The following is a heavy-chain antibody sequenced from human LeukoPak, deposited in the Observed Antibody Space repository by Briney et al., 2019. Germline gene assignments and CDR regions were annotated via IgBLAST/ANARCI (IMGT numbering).Heavy chain of an antibody. CDR2: ISAYNGNT. J-gene: IGHJ4*02. CDR3: ARENQDYDILTGYYTAYYFDY. D-gene: IGHD3-9*01. Sequence: ASVKVSCKASGYTFTSYGISWVRQAPGQWLEWMGWISAYNGNTNYAQKLQGRVTMTTDTSTSTAYMELRSLRSDDTAVYYCARENQDYDILTGYYTAYYFDYWGQGTLVTVSS. V-gene: IGHV1-18*01. CDR1: GYTFTSYG.